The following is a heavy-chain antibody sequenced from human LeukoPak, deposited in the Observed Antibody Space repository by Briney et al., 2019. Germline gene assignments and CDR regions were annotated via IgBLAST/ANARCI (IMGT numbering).Heavy chain of an antibody. V-gene: IGHV3-23*01. CDR1: GFTFNTYG. CDR2: LSSSGTRT. J-gene: IGHJ4*02. CDR3: AKAHCDTTKCYAGYADS. Sequence: GGSLRLSCSASGFTFNTYGMDWVRQAPGKGLEWVSGLSSSGTRTYYADSVKGRFTISRDNSKNTLFLQMNSLRAEDTAVYFCAKAHCDTTKCYAGYADSWGQGTLVTVSS. D-gene: IGHD2-2*01.